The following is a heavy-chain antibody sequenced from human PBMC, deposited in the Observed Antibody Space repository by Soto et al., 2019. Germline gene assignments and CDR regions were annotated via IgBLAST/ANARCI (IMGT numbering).Heavy chain of an antibody. D-gene: IGHD3-16*02. J-gene: IGHJ4*02. CDR3: ARGPYDYVWGSDPPHFDC. Sequence: QVQLVESGGGLVKPGGSLRLSCAASGFTFSDYYMSWIRQAPGEGLEWVSYISSSGSTIYYADCVKGRLTISSDTANISRYLHMTRLTAEDTALYFCARGPYDYVWGSDPPHFDCWGPGTRVSVSS. CDR1: GFTFSDYY. CDR2: ISSSGSTI. V-gene: IGHV3-11*01.